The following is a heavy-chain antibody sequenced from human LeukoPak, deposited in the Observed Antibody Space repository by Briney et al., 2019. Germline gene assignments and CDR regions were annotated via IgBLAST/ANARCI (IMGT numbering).Heavy chain of an antibody. CDR1: GATVSSDY. J-gene: IGHJ4*02. CDR2: ISNNGGYT. Sequence: PGGSLRLSCVASGATVSSDYMSWVRQAPGKGLEWVSAISNNGGYTYYADSVQGRFTISRDNSKSTLCLQMNSLRAEDTAVYYCAKQLGYCSDGSCYFPYWGQGTLVTVSS. CDR3: AKQLGYCSDGSCYFPY. D-gene: IGHD2-15*01. V-gene: IGHV3-23*01.